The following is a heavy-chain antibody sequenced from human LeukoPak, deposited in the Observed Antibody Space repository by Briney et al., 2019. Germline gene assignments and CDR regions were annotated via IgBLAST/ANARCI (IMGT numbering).Heavy chain of an antibody. V-gene: IGHV4-61*02. CDR2: IYTSGST. CDR1: GGSISSGSYY. J-gene: IGHJ4*02. CDR3: ARGYYDSSGYYPFGY. Sequence: SQTLSLTCTVSGGSISSGSYYWSWIRQPAGKGLAWIGRIYTSGSTNYNPSLKSRVTISVDTSKNQFSLKLSSVTAADTAVYYCARGYYDSSGYYPFGYWGQGTLVTVSS. D-gene: IGHD3-22*01.